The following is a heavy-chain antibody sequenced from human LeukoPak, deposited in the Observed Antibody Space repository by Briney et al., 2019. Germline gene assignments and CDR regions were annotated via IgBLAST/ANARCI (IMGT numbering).Heavy chain of an antibody. J-gene: IGHJ4*02. CDR3: ARRAGAYSHPYDY. V-gene: IGHV3-53*01. CDR1: GFTVSSNS. Sequence: GGSLRLSCTVSGFTVSSNSMGWVRQAPGKGLEWVSFIYSDNTHHSDSVKGRFTISRDNSKNTLYLQMNSLRAEDTAVYYCARRAGAYSHPYDYWGQGTLVTVSS. CDR2: IYSDNT. D-gene: IGHD4/OR15-4a*01.